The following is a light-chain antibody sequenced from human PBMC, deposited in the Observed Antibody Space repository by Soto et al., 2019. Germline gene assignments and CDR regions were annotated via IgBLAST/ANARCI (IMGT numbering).Light chain of an antibody. CDR2: EVN. V-gene: IGLV2-8*01. J-gene: IGLJ1*01. Sequence: QSALTQPPSASGSPGQSVAISCTGTTSDIGGYDYVSWYQQHPGKAPKLMIYEVNKRPSGVPDRFSGPKSGNTASLTVSGLQAEDEADYYCSSHGGNSPYVFGTGTKVTVL. CDR1: TSDIGGYDY. CDR3: SSHGGNSPYV.